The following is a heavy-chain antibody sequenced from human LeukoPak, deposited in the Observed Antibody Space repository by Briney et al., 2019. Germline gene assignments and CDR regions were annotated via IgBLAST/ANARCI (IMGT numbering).Heavy chain of an antibody. Sequence: ASMKVSCKTSGYTFTAQYIHWVRQAPGQGLEWMGWINPNSGGTHYAQNFQGRVTMTRDTSISTAYMEVSRLISDDTAVYFCARGQASGSQTTWAFDIWGQGTMVTVSS. V-gene: IGHV1-2*02. D-gene: IGHD1-26*01. J-gene: IGHJ3*02. CDR3: ARGQASGSQTTWAFDI. CDR1: GYTFTAQY. CDR2: INPNSGGT.